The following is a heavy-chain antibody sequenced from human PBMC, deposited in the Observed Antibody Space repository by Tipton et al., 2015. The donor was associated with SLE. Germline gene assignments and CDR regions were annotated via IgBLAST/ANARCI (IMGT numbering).Heavy chain of an antibody. V-gene: IGHV4-59*01. D-gene: IGHD3-22*01. CDR2: IYYSGST. CDR3: AREGQSYDSSGYPTFSFDY. Sequence: TLSLTCTVSGGSISSYYWSWIRQPPGKGLEWIGYIYYSGSTNYNPSLKSRVTISVDTSKNQFSLKLSSVTAADTAVYYCAREGQSYDSSGYPTFSFDYWGQGPLVTVSS. CDR1: GGSISSYY. J-gene: IGHJ4*02.